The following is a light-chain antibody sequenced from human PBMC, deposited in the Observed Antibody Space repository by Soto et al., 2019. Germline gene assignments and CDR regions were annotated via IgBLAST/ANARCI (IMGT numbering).Light chain of an antibody. V-gene: IGKV1-39*01. CDR1: QSISNH. CDR3: QQSSSALIT. CDR2: AAS. Sequence: IQMTQYTSSLSASVEDRVIITCRASQSISNHLNWYQQKPGKAPKLLIYAASSLQSGVPSRFSGSGSGTDFTLTISSLQPEDFATYYCQQSSSALITFGQGTRLEIK. J-gene: IGKJ5*01.